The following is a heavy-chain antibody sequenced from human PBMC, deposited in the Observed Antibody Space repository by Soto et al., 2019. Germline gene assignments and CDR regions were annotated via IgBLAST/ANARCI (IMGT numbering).Heavy chain of an antibody. J-gene: IGHJ6*01. D-gene: IGHD6-6*01. CDR1: GDSVSSSDFY. CDR3: ARVSKLVAPKDVKRAYFFAMDV. CDR2: VYSTGTT. V-gene: IGHV4-61*08. Sequence: QVLLRESGPGLVKPSETLALTCAVSGDSVSSSDFYWTWIRQPPGKPLEWIGYVYSTGTTSYSPSLKSRVDISVDTSENQFSLKLRSVTAADAAVYFCARVSKLVAPKDVKRAYFFAMDVWGHGTTVTVSA.